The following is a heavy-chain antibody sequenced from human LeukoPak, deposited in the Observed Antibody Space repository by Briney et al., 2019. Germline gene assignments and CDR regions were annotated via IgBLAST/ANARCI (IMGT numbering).Heavy chain of an antibody. V-gene: IGHV4-39*07. CDR1: GGSISSSSYY. Sequence: SETLSLTCTVSGGSISSSSYYWGWIRQPPGKGLEWIGSIYYSGSTYYNPSLKSRVTVSVDTSKNQFSLKLSSVTAADTAVYYCARFEDYYGSGSYPYWGQGTLVTVSS. J-gene: IGHJ4*02. CDR2: IYYSGST. D-gene: IGHD3-10*01. CDR3: ARFEDYYGSGSYPY.